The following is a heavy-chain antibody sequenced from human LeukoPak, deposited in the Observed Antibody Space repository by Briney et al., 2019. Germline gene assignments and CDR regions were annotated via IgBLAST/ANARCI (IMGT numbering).Heavy chain of an antibody. Sequence: PGGSLRLSCAASGFTFSSYAMSWVRQAPGKGLEWVSAISGSGGSTYYADSVKGRFTISRDNSKNTLYLQMNSLRAEDTAVYYCAKGGNDIVVVPAAIFSPPFDYWGQGTLVTVSS. CDR2: ISGSGGST. D-gene: IGHD2-2*01. CDR1: GFTFSSYA. V-gene: IGHV3-23*01. J-gene: IGHJ4*02. CDR3: AKGGNDIVVVPAAIFSPPFDY.